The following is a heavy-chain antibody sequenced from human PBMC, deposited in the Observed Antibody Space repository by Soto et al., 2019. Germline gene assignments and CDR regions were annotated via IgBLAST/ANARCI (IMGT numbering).Heavy chain of an antibody. CDR1: VFSFKIYW. CDR3: ATPYSTSGRGAMDV. CDR2: INSDGTYT. J-gene: IGHJ6*02. V-gene: IGHV3-74*01. D-gene: IGHD6-6*01. Sequence: PGWSLRLSCECSVFSFKIYWMHWVRQAPGEGLVWVSRINSDGTYTDYADSVKGRFAVSRDNAKNKVYLQMKSLRAEDTAVYYCATPYSTSGRGAMDVWGQGTTVTVSS.